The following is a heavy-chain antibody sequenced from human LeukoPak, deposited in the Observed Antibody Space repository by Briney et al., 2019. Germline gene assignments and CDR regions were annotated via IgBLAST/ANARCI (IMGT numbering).Heavy chain of an antibody. CDR2: ISYDGSIK. CDR3: ARDLGRSGIGVVIYWYFDL. V-gene: IGHV3-30-3*01. CDR1: GFPFSSYS. Sequence: AGGSLRLSCAASGFPFSSYSIHWVRQAPGKGLEWVAVISYDGSIKYYADSVKGRFTISRDNSKNTLLLQLNSLKAEDTAVYYCARDLGRSGIGVVIYWYFDLWGRGTLVTVSS. J-gene: IGHJ2*01. D-gene: IGHD3-22*01.